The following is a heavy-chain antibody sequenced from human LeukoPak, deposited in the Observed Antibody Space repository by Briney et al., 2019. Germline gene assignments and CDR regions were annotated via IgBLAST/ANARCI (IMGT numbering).Heavy chain of an antibody. D-gene: IGHD5-18*01. CDR1: GVAFSNYA. CDR3: AKDIAQGYTFGSIEQDY. J-gene: IGHJ4*02. Sequence: GSLRLSCAASGVAFSNYAMSWVRQAPGKGLEWVAAISESGDGTYYAGSMKGRFTISRDNAKNLLYLQINSLRAEDTAIYYCAKDIAQGYTFGSIEQDYWGQGTLVTVSS. CDR2: ISESGDGT. V-gene: IGHV3-23*01.